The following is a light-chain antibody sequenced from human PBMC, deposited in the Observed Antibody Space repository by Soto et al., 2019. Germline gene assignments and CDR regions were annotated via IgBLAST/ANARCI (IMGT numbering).Light chain of an antibody. CDR2: GVT. CDR1: DSDVGGYNY. V-gene: IGLV2-14*01. CDR3: SSDTTRSTYVV. Sequence: QSALTQPASVSGSPGQSITISCTGTDSDVGGYNYVSWYQQHPGKAPKLIIYGVTNRPSGVSNRFSGSKSGNTASLTISGLQAEDEADYYCSSDTTRSTYVVLGGGTKVTVL. J-gene: IGLJ2*01.